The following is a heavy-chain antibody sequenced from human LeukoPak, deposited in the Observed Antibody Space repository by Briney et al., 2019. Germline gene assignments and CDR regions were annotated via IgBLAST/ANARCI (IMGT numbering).Heavy chain of an antibody. J-gene: IGHJ5*02. CDR1: GGSISSYY. CDR2: IYYSGST. CDR3: VRGPRYSSSGGWFDP. D-gene: IGHD6-6*01. V-gene: IGHV4-59*01. Sequence: SETLSLTCTVSGGSISSYYWSWIRQPPGKGLEWIGYIYYSGSTNYNPSLKSRVTISVDTSKNQFSLKLSSVTAADTAVYYCVRGPRYSSSGGWFDPWGQGTLVTVSS.